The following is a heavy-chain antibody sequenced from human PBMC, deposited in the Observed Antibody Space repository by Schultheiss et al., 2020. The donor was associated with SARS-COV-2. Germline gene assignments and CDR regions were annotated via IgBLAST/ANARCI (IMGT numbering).Heavy chain of an antibody. Sequence: GESLKISCAASGFTFSNYAMHWVRQAPGKGLEYVSAISGNGYATYYGDSAKGRFVISRDNSRSTLYLQMGSLRVEDMAVYYCARAGVKGPHDVYDIWGQGTMVTVSS. V-gene: IGHV3-64*02. J-gene: IGHJ3*02. CDR2: ISGNGYAT. CDR3: ARAGVKGPHDVYDI. D-gene: IGHD2-8*01. CDR1: GFTFSNYA.